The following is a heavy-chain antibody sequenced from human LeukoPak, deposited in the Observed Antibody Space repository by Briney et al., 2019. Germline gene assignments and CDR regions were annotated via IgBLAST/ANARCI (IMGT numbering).Heavy chain of an antibody. Sequence: GGSLRLSCAASGFIFSSYWMSWVRQAPGKGLEWVANIKKDGREKYYVDSVKGRFTISRDNAKNSLYLQMNSLRAEDTAVYYCAELGITMIGGVWGKGTTVTISS. CDR3: AELGITMIGGV. CDR2: IKKDGREK. D-gene: IGHD3-10*02. V-gene: IGHV3-7*01. J-gene: IGHJ6*04. CDR1: GFIFSSYW.